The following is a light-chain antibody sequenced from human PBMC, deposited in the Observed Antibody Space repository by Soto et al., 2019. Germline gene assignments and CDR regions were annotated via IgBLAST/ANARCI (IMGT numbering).Light chain of an antibody. CDR1: NSDVGDYNF. J-gene: IGLJ3*02. V-gene: IGLV2-11*01. Sequence: QSALTQPRSVSGSPGQSVTISCTGTNSDVGDYNFVSWYQQLPGKAPKLMISAVSQRPSGVPDRFSGSKSGNTASLTISGLQADDEADYFCCSYTASDIWVFGGGTKLTVL. CDR2: AVS. CDR3: CSYTASDIWV.